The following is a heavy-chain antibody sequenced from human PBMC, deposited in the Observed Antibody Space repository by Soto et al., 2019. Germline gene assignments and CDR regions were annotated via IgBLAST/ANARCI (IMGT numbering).Heavy chain of an antibody. Sequence: SETLSLTCTVSGGSISSGGYYWSWIRQHPGKGLEWIGYIYYSGSTYYNPSLKSRVTISVDTSKNQFSLKLSSVTAADTAVYYCARGGGYCSGGSCYPYYYYGMDVWGQGTTVTVSS. CDR3: ARGGGYCSGGSCYPYYYYGMDV. CDR1: GGSISSGGYY. D-gene: IGHD2-15*01. CDR2: IYYSGST. J-gene: IGHJ6*02. V-gene: IGHV4-31*03.